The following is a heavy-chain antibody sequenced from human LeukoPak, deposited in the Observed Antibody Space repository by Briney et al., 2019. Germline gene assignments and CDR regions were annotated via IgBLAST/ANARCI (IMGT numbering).Heavy chain of an antibody. D-gene: IGHD3-22*01. CDR2: IYYSGST. CDR1: GGSISSSSYY. Sequence: SETLSLTCTVSGGSISSSSYYWGWIRQPPGKGLEWIGSIYYSGSTYYNPSLKSRVTISVDTSKNQFSLKLSSVTAADTAVYYCARDQGFTMIVGGFDYWGQGTLVTVSS. J-gene: IGHJ4*02. V-gene: IGHV4-39*02. CDR3: ARDQGFTMIVGGFDY.